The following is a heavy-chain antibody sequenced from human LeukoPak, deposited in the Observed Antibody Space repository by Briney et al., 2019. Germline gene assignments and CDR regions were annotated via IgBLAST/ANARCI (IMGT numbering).Heavy chain of an antibody. J-gene: IGHJ4*02. Sequence: ASVTVSCKVSGYTLTELSIHWVRQAPGKGLEWMGGFDPEDGETIYAQKFQGRVTITEDTSTDTAYMELSSLRSEDTAVYYCATFFPRRWEVPDYWGQGTLVTVSS. CDR2: FDPEDGET. CDR1: GYTLTELS. V-gene: IGHV1-24*01. D-gene: IGHD1-26*01. CDR3: ATFFPRRWEVPDY.